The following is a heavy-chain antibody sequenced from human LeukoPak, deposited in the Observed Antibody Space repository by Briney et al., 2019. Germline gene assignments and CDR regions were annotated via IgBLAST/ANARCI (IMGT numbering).Heavy chain of an antibody. CDR3: ARDPGGEANDY. D-gene: IGHD2-21*01. Sequence: GASVTVSCKASGYTFTVYYMHWVRQAPGQGLEWMGRINPNSGGTNYAQKFQGRVTMTRDTSISTAYMELSRLRSDDTAVYYCARDPGGEANDYWGQGTLVTVSS. CDR1: GYTFTVYY. CDR2: INPNSGGT. V-gene: IGHV1-2*06. J-gene: IGHJ4*02.